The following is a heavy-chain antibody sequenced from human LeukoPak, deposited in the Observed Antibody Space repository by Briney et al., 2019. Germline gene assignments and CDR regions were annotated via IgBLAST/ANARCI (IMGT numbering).Heavy chain of an antibody. CDR1: GFTFGDYY. CDR2: ITRSSSYT. V-gene: IGHV3-11*03. Sequence: PGGSQGLSCAASGFTFGDYYTSWIRQAPGKGLEWVSYITRSSSYTTYADSVKGRFTISRDNAKNSLYLQMNSLRAEDTAVYYCASGRASAGISAFDIWGQGTVVTVSS. CDR3: ASGRASAGISAFDI. J-gene: IGHJ3*02. D-gene: IGHD6-13*01.